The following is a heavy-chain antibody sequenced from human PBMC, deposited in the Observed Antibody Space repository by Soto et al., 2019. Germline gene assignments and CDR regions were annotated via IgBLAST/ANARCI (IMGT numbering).Heavy chain of an antibody. CDR2: IYYSGTT. D-gene: IGHD5-12*01. V-gene: IGHV4-30-4*01. CDR3: ALRFGTA. J-gene: IGHJ6*02. CDR1: GGSITSGDYY. Sequence: QVQLLESGPGLVKPSQTLSLTCTVSGGSITSGDYYWSWIRQPPGKGLEWIGYIYYSGTTYYNPSLKSRVTISLDTSKNRFSLNLRSVTAADTAVYYCALRFGTAWGQGTTVTVSS.